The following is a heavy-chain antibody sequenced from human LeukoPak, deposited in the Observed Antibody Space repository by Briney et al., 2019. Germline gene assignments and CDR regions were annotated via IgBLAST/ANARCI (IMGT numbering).Heavy chain of an antibody. CDR1: GYTFTGYY. V-gene: IGHV1-2*02. CDR3: ARVRSSTSPRWFDP. CDR2: INPNSGGT. Sequence: ASVKVSCKASGYTFTGYYMHWVRQAPGQGLEWMGWINPNSGGTNYAQKFQGRVTMTRDTSISTAYMELSRLRSDDTAVYYCARVRSSTSPRWFDPWGQGTLVTVSS. D-gene: IGHD2-2*01. J-gene: IGHJ5*02.